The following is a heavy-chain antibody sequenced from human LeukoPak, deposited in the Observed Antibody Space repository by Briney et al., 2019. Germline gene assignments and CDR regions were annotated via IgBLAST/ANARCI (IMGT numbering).Heavy chain of an antibody. CDR3: ARVTGYRIEDYFDY. D-gene: IGHD6-13*01. Sequence: SETLSLACTVSGGSISSYYWSWIRQPPGKGLEWIGYIYYSGSTNYNPSLKSRVTISVETSKNEFSLKLRSVTAADTAVYYCARVTGYRIEDYFDYWGQGTLVTVSS. J-gene: IGHJ4*02. CDR1: GGSISSYY. V-gene: IGHV4-59*01. CDR2: IYYSGST.